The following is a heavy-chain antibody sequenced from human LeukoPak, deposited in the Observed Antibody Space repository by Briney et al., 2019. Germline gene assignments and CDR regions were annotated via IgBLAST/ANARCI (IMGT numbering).Heavy chain of an antibody. J-gene: IGHJ6*02. Sequence: PGGSLRLSCAASGFTFSSYWMSWVRQAPGKGLEWVAHIKHDGSEKYYVDSVKGRFTISRDNAKNSLYLQMNSLRAEDTAVYYCARDLITMVRGYYYYGMDVWGQGTTVTVSS. V-gene: IGHV3-7*01. CDR1: GFTFSSYW. CDR2: IKHDGSEK. D-gene: IGHD3-10*01. CDR3: ARDLITMVRGYYYYGMDV.